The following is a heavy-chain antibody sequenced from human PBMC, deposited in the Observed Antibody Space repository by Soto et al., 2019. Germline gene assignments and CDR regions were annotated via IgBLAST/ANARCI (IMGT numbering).Heavy chain of an antibody. V-gene: IGHV1-24*01. CDR3: ARDWAAAGPFDY. J-gene: IGHJ4*02. Sequence: ASVKLSCAVSGYRLTELSMHWVRQAPGKGLEWMGGFDPEDGETIYAQKFQGRVTMTEDTSTDTAYMELSSLRSDDTAVYYCARDWAAAGPFDYWGQGTLVTVSS. CDR1: GYRLTELS. CDR2: FDPEDGET. D-gene: IGHD6-13*01.